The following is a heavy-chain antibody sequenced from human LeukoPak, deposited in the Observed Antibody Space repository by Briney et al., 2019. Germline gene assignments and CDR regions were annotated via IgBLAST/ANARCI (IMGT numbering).Heavy chain of an antibody. CDR3: AKVVEVRGARRPKDY. CDR2: ISYDGGNK. V-gene: IGHV3-30*18. J-gene: IGHJ4*02. CDR1: GFTLSDYG. Sequence: GRSLRLSCAASGFTLSDYGMHWVRQAPGKGLEWVALISYDGGNKFYADSVRDRFTISRDNSKNTLFLQMSSLRTEDTAMYYCAKVVEVRGARRPKDYWGQGTLVIVSS. D-gene: IGHD3-10*01.